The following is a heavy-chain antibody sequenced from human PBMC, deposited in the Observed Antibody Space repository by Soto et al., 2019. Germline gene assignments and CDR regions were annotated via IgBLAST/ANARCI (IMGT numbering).Heavy chain of an antibody. CDR1: GFTFSSYA. J-gene: IGHJ4*02. D-gene: IGHD6-6*01. V-gene: IGHV3-30-3*01. CDR3: ARGREQLVLDYFDY. Sequence: QVQLVESGGGVVQPGRSLRLSCAASGFTFSSYAMHWVRPAPGKGLEWVAVISYDGSNKYYADSVKGRFTISRDNSKNTLYLQMNSLRAEDTAVYYCARGREQLVLDYFDYWGQGTLVTVSS. CDR2: ISYDGSNK.